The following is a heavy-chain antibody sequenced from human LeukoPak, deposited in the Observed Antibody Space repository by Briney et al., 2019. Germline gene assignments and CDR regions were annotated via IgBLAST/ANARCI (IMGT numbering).Heavy chain of an antibody. CDR1: GGSMTYYY. J-gene: IGHJ4*02. CDR2: TYYSGRT. Sequence: SETLSLTCTVSGGSMTYYYWAWIRQPPGKTREWIGYTYYSGRTDYNPSLKGRVPISVDRSRSSNQFSRTLSAVTAADTAVYHCARGIVVITTSFDYWGKGSLVTVSS. D-gene: IGHD3-22*01. V-gene: IGHV4-59*01. CDR3: ARGIVVITTSFDY.